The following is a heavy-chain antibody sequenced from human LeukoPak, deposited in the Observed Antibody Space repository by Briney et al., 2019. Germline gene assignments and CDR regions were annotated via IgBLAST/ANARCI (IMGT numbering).Heavy chain of an antibody. CDR1: GGSISSGSYY. V-gene: IGHV4-61*02. D-gene: IGHD3-3*01. CDR2: IYTSGST. CDR3: ARVKKDDFWSGYRPN. J-gene: IGHJ4*02. Sequence: SETLSLTCTVSGGSISSGSYYWSWIRQPAGKGLEWIGRIYTSGSTNYNPSLKSRVTISVDTSKNQFSLKLSSVTAADTAVYYCARVKKDDFWSGYRPNWGQGTLVTVSS.